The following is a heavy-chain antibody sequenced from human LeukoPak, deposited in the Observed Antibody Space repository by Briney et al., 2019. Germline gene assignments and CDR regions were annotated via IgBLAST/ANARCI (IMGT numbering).Heavy chain of an antibody. CDR1: GFTFSSYS. Sequence: PGGSLRLSCAASGFTFSSYSMNGVRQAPGKGLEWVSSISSSSSYIYYADSVKGRFTLSRDNAKNSLYLQMNSLRAEDTAVYYCARDAYMVRGVIGSPDYWGQGTLVTVSS. V-gene: IGHV3-21*01. CDR2: ISSSSSYI. J-gene: IGHJ4*02. CDR3: ARDAYMVRGVIGSPDY. D-gene: IGHD3-10*01.